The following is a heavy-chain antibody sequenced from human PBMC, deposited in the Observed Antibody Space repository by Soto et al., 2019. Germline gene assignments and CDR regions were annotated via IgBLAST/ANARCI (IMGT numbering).Heavy chain of an antibody. J-gene: IGHJ4*02. V-gene: IGHV3-48*01. CDR1: GFTFSSYS. D-gene: IGHD4-17*01. CDR3: ARGGVTTVTR. Sequence: GGSLRLSCAASGFTFSSYSMNWVRQAPGKGLEWVSYISSSSSTIYYADSVKGRFTISRDNAKNSLYLQMNSLRAEDTAVYYCARGGVTTVTRWGQGTLVTVSS. CDR2: ISSSSSTI.